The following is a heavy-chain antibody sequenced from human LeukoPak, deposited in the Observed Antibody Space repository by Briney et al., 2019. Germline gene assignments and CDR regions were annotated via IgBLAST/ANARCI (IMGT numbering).Heavy chain of an antibody. J-gene: IGHJ4*02. CDR3: AREGSYGESDY. V-gene: IGHV3-64*01. CDR1: GFTFSAYG. D-gene: IGHD3-16*01. Sequence: GGSLRLSCVASGFTFSAYGMHWVRQAPGKGLEYVSAINTNGGSAYYANSVKGRFTISRDNSRSTLYLQMGSLRTEDMAVYYCAREGSYGESDYWGQGTLVTVSS. CDR2: INTNGGSA.